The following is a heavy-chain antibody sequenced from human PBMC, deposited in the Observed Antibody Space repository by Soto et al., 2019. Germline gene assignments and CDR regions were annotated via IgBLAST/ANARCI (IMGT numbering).Heavy chain of an antibody. V-gene: IGHV4-30-2*01. CDR2: IYHSGAT. J-gene: IGHJ4*02. CDR3: ARGRAGMLDY. CDR1: GDSITSGDYS. D-gene: IGHD3-10*01. Sequence: TLSLTCTVSGDSITSGDYSWSWIRQPPGRGLEWIGYIYHSGATYTNPSLKSRVTISVDTSKRQFSLRLSSVTAADTAVYSCARGRAGMLDYWGQGTLVTVSS.